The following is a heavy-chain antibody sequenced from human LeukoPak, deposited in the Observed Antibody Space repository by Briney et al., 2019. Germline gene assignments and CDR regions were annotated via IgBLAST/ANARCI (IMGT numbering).Heavy chain of an antibody. CDR2: INPSGGLT. CDR3: ARNAESGTVTTSYRFDP. D-gene: IGHD4-17*01. CDR1: GYTFTSYY. Sequence: ASVKVSCKASGYTFTSYYMHWVRQAPGQGLEWMGIINPSGGLTTYAQKFQGRVTMTRDTSTSTVYMDLSSLRSEDTAVYYCARNAESGTVTTSYRFDPWGQGTLVTVSS. V-gene: IGHV1-46*01. J-gene: IGHJ5*02.